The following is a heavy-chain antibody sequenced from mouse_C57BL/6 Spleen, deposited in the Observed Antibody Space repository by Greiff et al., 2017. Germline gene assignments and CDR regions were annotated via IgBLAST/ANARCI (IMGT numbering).Heavy chain of an antibody. Sequence: QVQLKESGPELVKPGASVKISCKASGYAFSSSWMNWVKQRPGKGLEWIGRIYPGDGDTNYNGKFKGKATLTADKSSSTAYMPLSSLTSEDSAVYFGERRAIYDGYYPPWFAYWGQGTLVTVSA. J-gene: IGHJ3*01. V-gene: IGHV1-82*01. CDR3: ERRAIYDGYYPPWFAY. CDR2: IYPGDGDT. CDR1: GYAFSSSW. D-gene: IGHD2-3*01.